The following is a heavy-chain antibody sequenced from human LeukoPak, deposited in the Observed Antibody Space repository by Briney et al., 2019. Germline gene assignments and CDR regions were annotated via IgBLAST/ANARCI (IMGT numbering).Heavy chain of an antibody. D-gene: IGHD3-22*01. V-gene: IGHV3-23*01. CDR2: ISGSGGST. CDR3: AKEPPHYYDSARDY. J-gene: IGHJ4*02. Sequence: GGSLRLSCAASGFTFSTYAMSWVRQAPGKGLEWISAISGSGGSTHYADSVKGRFTISRDNSKNTLYLQMNSLRAEDTAVYYCAKEPPHYYDSARDYWGQGTLVTVSS. CDR1: GFTFSTYA.